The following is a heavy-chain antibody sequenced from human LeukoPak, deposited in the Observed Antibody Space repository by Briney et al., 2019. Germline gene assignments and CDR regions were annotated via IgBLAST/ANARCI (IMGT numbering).Heavy chain of an antibody. CDR1: GFTFSSYA. J-gene: IGHJ4*02. Sequence: GGSLRLSCTASGFTFSSYAMHWVRQAPGKGLEWVAVISYDGSNKYYADSVKGRFTISRDISKNTLYLQMNSLSAEDTALYYCARAHYVSGSYYNDYWGQGTLVTVSS. V-gene: IGHV3-30*04. CDR3: ARAHYVSGSYYNDY. CDR2: ISYDGSNK. D-gene: IGHD3-10*01.